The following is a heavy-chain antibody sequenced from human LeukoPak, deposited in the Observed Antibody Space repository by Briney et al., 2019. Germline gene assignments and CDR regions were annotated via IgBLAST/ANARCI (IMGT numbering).Heavy chain of an antibody. V-gene: IGHV4-39*01. Sequence: SETLTLTCAVSGGSFSSSRKHWGCIRQPPGKGLEWLGSIYYSGSTYYNPSLKSRVTISVDTSKNQFSLKLSYVTAADTAVYYCMRVHSNGCPHRHRNWGQGTLVTVSS. CDR1: GGSFSSSRKH. CDR3: MRVHSNGCPHRHRN. D-gene: IGHD6-25*01. CDR2: IYYSGST. J-gene: IGHJ4*02.